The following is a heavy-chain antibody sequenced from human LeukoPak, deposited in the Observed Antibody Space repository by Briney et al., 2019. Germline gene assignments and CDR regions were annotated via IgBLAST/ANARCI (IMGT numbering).Heavy chain of an antibody. D-gene: IGHD1-1*01. CDR2: ISSSGSTI. V-gene: IGHV3-48*03. CDR3: ARALNWNPLDY. J-gene: IGHJ4*02. CDR1: GFTFSSYE. Sequence: PGGSLRLSCAASGFTFSSYEMNWVRQAPGKGLECVSYISSSGSTIYYADSVKARFTISRDNAKNSLYLQMNSLRAEDTAVYYCARALNWNPLDYWGQGTLVTVSS.